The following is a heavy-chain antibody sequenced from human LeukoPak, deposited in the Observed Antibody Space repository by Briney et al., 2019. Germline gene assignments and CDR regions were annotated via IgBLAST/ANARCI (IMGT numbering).Heavy chain of an antibody. V-gene: IGHV3-9*01. CDR3: AREVLGGHEEFDY. J-gene: IGHJ4*02. CDR1: GFTFDDYA. D-gene: IGHD1-26*01. CDR2: ISWNSGSI. Sequence: GGSLRLSCAASGFTFDDYAMHWVRQAPGKGLEWVSGISWNSGSIGYADSVKGRFTISRDNAKNSLYLQMNSLRAEDTAVYYCAREVLGGHEEFDYWGQGTLVTVSS.